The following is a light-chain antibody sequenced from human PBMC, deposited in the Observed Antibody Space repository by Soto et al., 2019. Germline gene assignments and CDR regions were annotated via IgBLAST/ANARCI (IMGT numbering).Light chain of an antibody. V-gene: IGKV3-15*01. CDR3: QQYNNWPIT. J-gene: IGKJ5*01. Sequence: EIVLTQSPATLSVSPGERATLSCRASQSVSSNLAWYQQKPGQAPRLLIYGASTRATGIPARFSGSGSGTEFTLTISSLQPEDFAVYYCQQYNNWPITSGQGTRLEIK. CDR1: QSVSSN. CDR2: GAS.